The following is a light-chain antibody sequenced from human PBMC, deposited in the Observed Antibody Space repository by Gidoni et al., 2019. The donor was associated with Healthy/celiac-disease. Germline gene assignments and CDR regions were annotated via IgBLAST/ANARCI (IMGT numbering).Light chain of an antibody. V-gene: IGKV3-20*01. J-gene: IGKJ1*01. CDR1: PSVSSSY. CDR3: QQYGSSRT. Sequence: ESVLTQSPGTLSLSPGERATLSCRASPSVSSSYLAWYQQKPGQAPRLLIYGASSRATGIPDRFSGSGSGTDFTLTISRLEPEDFAVYYCQQYGSSRTFGQGTKVEIK. CDR2: GAS.